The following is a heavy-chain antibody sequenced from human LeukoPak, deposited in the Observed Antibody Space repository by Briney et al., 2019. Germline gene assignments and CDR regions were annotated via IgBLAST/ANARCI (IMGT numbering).Heavy chain of an antibody. CDR2: MNPNSGNT. D-gene: IGHD6-19*01. J-gene: IGHJ4*02. V-gene: IGHV1-8*01. CDR1: GYTFTSYD. CDR3: ARGVPETVAVNY. Sequence: GASVKVSRKASGYTFTSYDINWVRQATGQGLEWMGWMNPNSGNTGYAQKFQGRVTMTRNTSISTAYMELSSLRSEDTAVYYCARGVPETVAVNYWGRGTLVTVSS.